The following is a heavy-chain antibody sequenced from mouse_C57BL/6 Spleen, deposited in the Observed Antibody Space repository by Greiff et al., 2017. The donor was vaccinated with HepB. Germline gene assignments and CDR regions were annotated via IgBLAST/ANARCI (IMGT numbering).Heavy chain of an antibody. J-gene: IGHJ3*01. CDR2: IYPRSGNT. Sequence: VQLQQSGAELARPGASVKLSCKASGYTFTSYGISWVKQRTGQGLEWIGEIYPRSGNTYYNEKFKGKATLTADKSSSTAYMELRSLTSEDSAVYFCARGGAPAYWGQGTLVTVSA. V-gene: IGHV1-81*01. CDR1: GYTFTSYG. CDR3: ARGGAPAY.